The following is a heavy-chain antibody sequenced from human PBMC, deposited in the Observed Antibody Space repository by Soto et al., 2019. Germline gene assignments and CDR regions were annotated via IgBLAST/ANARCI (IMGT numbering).Heavy chain of an antibody. CDR2: IYYSGST. J-gene: IGHJ4*02. Sequence: SETLSLTCTVSGGSINSGGYYWGWIRQPPGKGLEWIGSIYYSGSTYYNPSLKSRVTISVDTSNNQISLKLNSVTAADTAVYYCTRRQQLARYDYWGQGTLVTVSS. D-gene: IGHD6-13*01. CDR3: TRRQQLARYDY. CDR1: GGSINSGGYY. V-gene: IGHV4-39*01.